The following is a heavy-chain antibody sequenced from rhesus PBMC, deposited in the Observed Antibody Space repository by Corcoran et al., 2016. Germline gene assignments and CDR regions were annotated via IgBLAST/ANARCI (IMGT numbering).Heavy chain of an antibody. J-gene: IGHJ4*01. V-gene: IGHV4-165*01. Sequence: QVQLQESGPGLVKPSETLSLTCAVSGGSFSGYYWGWIRQPPGKGLEWIGYISGSSGSTDYNPALKSRVTISTDTSKNQFSLKLSSVTAADTAVYYCARDRSSGCHLDYWGQGVLVTVSS. CDR3: ARDRSSGCHLDY. D-gene: IGHD6-31*01. CDR1: GGSFSGYY. CDR2: ISGSSGST.